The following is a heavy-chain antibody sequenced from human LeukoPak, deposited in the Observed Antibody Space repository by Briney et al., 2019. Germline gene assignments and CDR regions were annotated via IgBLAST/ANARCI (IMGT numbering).Heavy chain of an antibody. J-gene: IGHJ3*02. CDR1: GYTFTGYY. D-gene: IGHD6-19*01. V-gene: IGHV1-18*04. CDR2: ISSYNGNT. CDR3: ARRVAVARRDAFDI. Sequence: ASVKVSCKASGYTFTGYYMHWVRQAPGQGLEWMGWISSYNGNTNYAQKLQGRVIMSTDTSTGTAYMELRSLRSDDTAVYYCARRVAVARRDAFDIWGQGTMVTVSS.